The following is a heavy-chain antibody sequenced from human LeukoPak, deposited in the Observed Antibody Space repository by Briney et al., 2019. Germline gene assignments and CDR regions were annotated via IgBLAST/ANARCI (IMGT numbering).Heavy chain of an antibody. D-gene: IGHD3-16*02. CDR1: GGSVSSGSYY. V-gene: IGHV4-61*02. J-gene: IGHJ3*02. CDR2: IYTSGST. CDR3: ARDGVDDYVWGSYRLRAFDI. Sequence: SQTLSLTCTVSGGSVSSGSYYWSWIRQPAGKGLEWIGRIYTSGSTNYNPSLKSRVTISVDTSKNQFSLKLSSVTAADTAVYYCARDGVDDYVWGSYRLRAFDIWGQRTMVTVSS.